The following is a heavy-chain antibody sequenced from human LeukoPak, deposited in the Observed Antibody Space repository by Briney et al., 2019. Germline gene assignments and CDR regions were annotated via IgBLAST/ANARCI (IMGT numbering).Heavy chain of an antibody. D-gene: IGHD6-19*01. V-gene: IGHV4-34*01. Sequence: SETLSLTCAVYGGSFSGYYWSWIRQPPGKGLEWIGEINHRGSTNYNPSLKSRVTISVDTSKNQFSLKLSSVTAADTAVYYCAGGGSGWPRGAFDIWGQGTMVTVSS. CDR2: INHRGST. J-gene: IGHJ3*02. CDR3: AGGGSGWPRGAFDI. CDR1: GGSFSGYY.